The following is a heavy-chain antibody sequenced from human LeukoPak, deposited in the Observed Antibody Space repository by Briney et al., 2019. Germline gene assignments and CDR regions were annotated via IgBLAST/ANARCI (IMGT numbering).Heavy chain of an antibody. D-gene: IGHD3-16*01. J-gene: IGHJ4*02. CDR2: IIQDGSET. CDR1: GITFRNYW. CDR3: ATDDYRGLGY. Sequence: GGSLRPSCAASGITFRNYWMHWVRQAPGKGLGWGSHIIQDGSETFYADSVKGRFTISRDNAKNTVYLQMNSLRVEDTAVYYCATDDYRGLGYWGQGTLVTVSS. V-gene: IGHV3-74*01.